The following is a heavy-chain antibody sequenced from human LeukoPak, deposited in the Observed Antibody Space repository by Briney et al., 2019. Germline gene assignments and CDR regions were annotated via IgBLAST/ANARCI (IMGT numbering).Heavy chain of an antibody. Sequence: PGGSLRLSCAASGFTFSSYSMNWVRQAPGKGLEWVSSISSSSSYIYYADSVKGRFTLSRDNGKNSLYLQMNSLRAEDTAVYYCAELGITMIGGVWGKGTTVTISS. J-gene: IGHJ6*04. CDR3: AELGITMIGGV. V-gene: IGHV3-21*01. CDR1: GFTFSSYS. D-gene: IGHD3-10*02. CDR2: ISSSSSYI.